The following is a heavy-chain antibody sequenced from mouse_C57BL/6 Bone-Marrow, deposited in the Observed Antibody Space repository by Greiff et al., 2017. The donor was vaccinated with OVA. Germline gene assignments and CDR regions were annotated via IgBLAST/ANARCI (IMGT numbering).Heavy chain of an antibody. CDR1: GYTFTDYY. Sequence: QVQLQQSGAELVRPGASVKLSCKASGYTFTDYYINWVKQRPGQGLEWIARIYPGSGNTYYNEKFKGKATLTADKSSSTAYMQLSSLTSEDSAVYFCARWEAWFAYWGQGTLVTVSA. J-gene: IGHJ3*01. D-gene: IGHD4-1*01. CDR3: ARWEAWFAY. V-gene: IGHV1-76*01. CDR2: IYPGSGNT.